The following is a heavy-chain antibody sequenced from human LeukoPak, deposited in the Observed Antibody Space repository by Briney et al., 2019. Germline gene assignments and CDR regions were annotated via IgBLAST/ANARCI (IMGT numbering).Heavy chain of an antibody. J-gene: IGHJ2*01. D-gene: IGHD6-19*01. Sequence: GESLKISCQGSGYSFTSYWIGWVRQMPGKGLEWMGIIYPGDSDTRYSPSFQGQVTISADKSISTAYLQWGSLKASDTAMYYCARRIAVAGRGISWYFDLWGRGTLVTVSS. V-gene: IGHV5-51*01. CDR3: ARRIAVAGRGISWYFDL. CDR2: IYPGDSDT. CDR1: GYSFTSYW.